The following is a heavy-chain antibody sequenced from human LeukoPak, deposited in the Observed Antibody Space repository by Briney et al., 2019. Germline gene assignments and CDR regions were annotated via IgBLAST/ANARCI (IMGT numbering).Heavy chain of an antibody. D-gene: IGHD3-9*01. CDR3: ARDFFPVHIRYFMDY. V-gene: IGHV3-33*01. CDR2: IWYDGSNK. Sequence: GGSLRLSCAASGFSFSSYGMHWVRQAPGKGLEWVAAIWYDGSNKYYADSVEGRFTISRDNSKNTLYLQINSLRAEDTAVYYCARDFFPVHIRYFMDYWDQGTLVTVSS. CDR1: GFSFSSYG. J-gene: IGHJ4*02.